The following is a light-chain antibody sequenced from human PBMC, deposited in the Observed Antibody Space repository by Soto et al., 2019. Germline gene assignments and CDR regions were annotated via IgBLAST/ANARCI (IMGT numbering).Light chain of an antibody. CDR2: DAS. V-gene: IGKV3-11*01. CDR1: QSVSSY. CDR3: QQRSNWPWT. Sequence: EIVLTQSPATLSLSPGERATLSCRASQSVSSYLAWYQQKPGQAPRLLIYDASNRATGIPARFSGSGSGTDFTLTISSLEPEDFAVYYCQQRSNWPWTFGKGNKVEIK. J-gene: IGKJ1*01.